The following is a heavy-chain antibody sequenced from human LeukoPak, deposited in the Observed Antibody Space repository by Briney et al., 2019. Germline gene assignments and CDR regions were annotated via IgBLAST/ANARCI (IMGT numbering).Heavy chain of an antibody. D-gene: IGHD6-13*01. CDR3: ARVYYSNSYDYWYFDL. CDR1: GGSISSSSCY. J-gene: IGHJ2*01. CDR2: IYYSGSI. Sequence: SETLSLTCTVSGGSISSSSCYWGWIRQPPGKGLEWIGSIYYSGSIYYNPSLKSRVTISVETSKNQFSLKLSSVTAADTAVYYCARVYYSNSYDYWYFDLWGRGTLVTVSS. V-gene: IGHV4-39*07.